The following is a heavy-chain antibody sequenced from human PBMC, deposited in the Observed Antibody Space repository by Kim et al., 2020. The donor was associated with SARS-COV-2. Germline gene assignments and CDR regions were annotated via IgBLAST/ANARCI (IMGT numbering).Heavy chain of an antibody. V-gene: IGHV4-34*01. J-gene: IGHJ4*02. Sequence: SETLSLTCAVYGGSFSGYYWSWIRQPPGKGLEWIGEIKHSGSTNYNPSLKSRVTISVDTSKNQFSLKLSSVTAADTAVYYCSRSFTLWEWLPPWWYWGEGTLVTVSS. CDR3: SRSFTLWEWLPPWWY. CDR2: IKHSGST. CDR1: GGSFSGYY. D-gene: IGHD3-3*01.